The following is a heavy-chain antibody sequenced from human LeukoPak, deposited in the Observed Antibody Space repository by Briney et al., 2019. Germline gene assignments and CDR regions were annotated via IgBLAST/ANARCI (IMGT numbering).Heavy chain of an antibody. Sequence: GGSLRLSRAASGFTVSSNYMSWVRQAPGKGLEWVSVIYSGGSTYYADSVKGRFTISRDNSKNTLYLQMNSLRAEDTAVYYCARDGLLPGALKNYYYGMDVWGQGTTVTVSS. J-gene: IGHJ6*02. CDR1: GFTVSSNY. D-gene: IGHD2-15*01. V-gene: IGHV3-66*01. CDR2: IYSGGST. CDR3: ARDGLLPGALKNYYYGMDV.